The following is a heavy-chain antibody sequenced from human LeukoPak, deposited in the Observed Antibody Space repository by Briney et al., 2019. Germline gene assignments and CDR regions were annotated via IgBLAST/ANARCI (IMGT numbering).Heavy chain of an antibody. Sequence: GASVKVSCKASGYTFTSYAMHWVRQAPGQRLEWMGWINAGNGNTKYSQKFQGRVTITRDTSASTAYMELSSLRSEDTAVYYCARARGITFGGVIPFWGQGTLVTVSS. CDR1: GYTFTSYA. J-gene: IGHJ4*02. V-gene: IGHV1-3*01. CDR2: INAGNGNT. D-gene: IGHD3-16*01. CDR3: ARARGITFGGVIPF.